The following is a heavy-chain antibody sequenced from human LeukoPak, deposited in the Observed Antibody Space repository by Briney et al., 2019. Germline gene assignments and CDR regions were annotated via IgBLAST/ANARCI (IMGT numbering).Heavy chain of an antibody. CDR1: RGAITSGGYS. J-gene: IGHJ5*01. D-gene: IGHD3-10*01. Sequence: SSETLSLTCTVSRGAITSGGYSWNWIRQPPGKGLEWIGYISDRGPAYYNPSLKSRFTISVDRPKNQFFLTVTSVTAADTAVYFCARSRQASGLLGSWGQGTLVTVSS. V-gene: IGHV4-30-2*01. CDR3: ARSRQASGLLGS. CDR2: ISDRGPA.